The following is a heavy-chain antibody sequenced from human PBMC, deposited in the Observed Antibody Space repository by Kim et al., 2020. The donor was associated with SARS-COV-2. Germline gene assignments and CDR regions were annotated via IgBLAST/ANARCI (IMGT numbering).Heavy chain of an antibody. D-gene: IGHD3-22*01. Sequence: GRFTIYRDKSKNTLYLKMNSLRAEDTAVYYCARDLNYDSSGYYPNWFDPWGQGTLVTVSS. CDR3: ARDLNYDSSGYYPNWFDP. V-gene: IGHV3-66*01. J-gene: IGHJ5*02.